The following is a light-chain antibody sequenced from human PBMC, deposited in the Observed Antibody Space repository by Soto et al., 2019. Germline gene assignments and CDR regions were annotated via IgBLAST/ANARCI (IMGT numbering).Light chain of an antibody. CDR2: AAS. J-gene: IGKJ5*01. Sequence: DSQMTHSPSSLSASVGDRVTITCRASQGISNFLAWYQQKPGKVPKLLIFAASTLQSGVPSRFSGSGSGTDFTLTISSLQSEDVATYYCQNYNSAPITFGQGPHWRL. CDR1: QGISNF. V-gene: IGKV1-27*01. CDR3: QNYNSAPIT.